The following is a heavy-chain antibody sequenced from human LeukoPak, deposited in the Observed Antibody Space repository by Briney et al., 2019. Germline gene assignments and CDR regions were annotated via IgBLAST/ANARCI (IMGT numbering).Heavy chain of an antibody. Sequence: GESLKISCKGSGYNFTNYWIGWVRQMPGKGLEWMAIIYPADSETKYSPSFQGQVSTSADKSFSTAYLQWSSLKASDTAMYYCARQPSNKGDFWGQGTLVTVSS. CDR3: ARQPSNKGDF. D-gene: IGHD2/OR15-2a*01. CDR2: IYPADSET. V-gene: IGHV5-51*01. J-gene: IGHJ4*02. CDR1: GYNFTNYW.